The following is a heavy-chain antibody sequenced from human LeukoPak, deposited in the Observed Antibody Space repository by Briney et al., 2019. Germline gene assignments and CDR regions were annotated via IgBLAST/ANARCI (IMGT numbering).Heavy chain of an antibody. CDR3: ATYGDYVGGAFDY. V-gene: IGHV3-30*03. CDR1: GFTFSSYD. D-gene: IGHD4-17*01. J-gene: IGHJ4*02. Sequence: GRSLRLSCAASGFTFSSYDMHWVRQAPGKGLEWVAVISYDGSNKYYADSVKGRFTISRDNSKNTLYLQMNSLRVEDTAVYYCATYGDYVGGAFDYWGQGTLVTVSS. CDR2: ISYDGSNK.